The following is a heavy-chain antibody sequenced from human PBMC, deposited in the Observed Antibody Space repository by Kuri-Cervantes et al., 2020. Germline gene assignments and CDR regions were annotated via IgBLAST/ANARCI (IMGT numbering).Heavy chain of an antibody. D-gene: IGHD3-3*01. CDR2: ISSSSSYI. CDR1: GFTFSSYS. J-gene: IGHJ4*02. V-gene: IGHV3-21*01. Sequence: GESLKISCAASGFTFSSYSMNWVRQAPGKGLEWVSSISSSSSYIYYADSVKGRFTISRDNAKNSLYLQMNSLRAEDTALYYYARVSGTYSYNAFDYWGQGTLVTVSS. CDR3: ARVSGTYSYNAFDY.